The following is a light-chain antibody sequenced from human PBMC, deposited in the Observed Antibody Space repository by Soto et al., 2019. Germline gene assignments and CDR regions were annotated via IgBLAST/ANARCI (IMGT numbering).Light chain of an antibody. CDR2: DAS. Sequence: EIVLTQSPATLSLSPGERATLSCRASQSVSSYLAWYQQKPGQAPRLLIYDASNRATGIPARFSGSGSGTDFTLTISSLEPDDFAVYYCQHRSNFAQGTRLAI. V-gene: IGKV3-11*01. CDR1: QSVSSY. J-gene: IGKJ5*01. CDR3: QHRSN.